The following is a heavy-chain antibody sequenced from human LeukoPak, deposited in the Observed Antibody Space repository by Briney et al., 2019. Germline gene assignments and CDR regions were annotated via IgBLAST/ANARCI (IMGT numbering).Heavy chain of an antibody. CDR3: ARAATVTSPFDY. CDR1: GFTFSSYS. CDR2: ISRSSSTM. D-gene: IGHD4-17*01. Sequence: GGSLRLSCAASGFTFSSYSMNWVRQAPGKGLEWLSYISRSSSTMYYADSVKGRFTISRDNAKNSLYLQMTSLRDDDTAVYYCARAATVTSPFDYWGQGTLVSVSS. J-gene: IGHJ4*02. V-gene: IGHV3-48*02.